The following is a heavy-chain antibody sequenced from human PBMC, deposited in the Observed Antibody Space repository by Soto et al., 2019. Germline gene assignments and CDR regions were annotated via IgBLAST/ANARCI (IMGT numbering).Heavy chain of an antibody. D-gene: IGHD3-16*01. CDR2: IWYDGSNK. CDR3: ARERLGGDPYYYYGMDV. V-gene: IGHV3-33*01. CDR1: GFTFSSYG. Sequence: PGGSLRLSCAASGFTFSSYGMHWVRQAPGKGLEWVAVIWYDGSNKDYADSVKGRFTISIDNSKNTLYLQMNSLRADDTAVYYCARERLGGDPYYYYGMDVCGQGTTVTVSS. J-gene: IGHJ6*02.